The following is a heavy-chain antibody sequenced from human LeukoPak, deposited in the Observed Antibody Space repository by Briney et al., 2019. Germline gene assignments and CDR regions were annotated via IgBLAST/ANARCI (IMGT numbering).Heavy chain of an antibody. J-gene: IGHJ5*02. Sequence: GASVKVSCKASGYTFTSYGISWVRQAPGKGLEWMGWISGYNGNTNYAQKLQGRVAMTTDTSTSTVYMELSSLRSEDTAVYYCARGRALGSPRGWFDPWGQGTLVTVSS. CDR1: GYTFTSYG. CDR2: ISGYNGNT. CDR3: ARGRALGSPRGWFDP. V-gene: IGHV1-18*01.